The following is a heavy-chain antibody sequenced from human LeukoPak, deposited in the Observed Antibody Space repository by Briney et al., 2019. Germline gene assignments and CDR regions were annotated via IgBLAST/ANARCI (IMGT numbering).Heavy chain of an antibody. CDR2: ISAYNGNT. J-gene: IGHJ6*02. CDR3: ARDSYDILTGYDYYGMDV. Sequence: GASVKVSCKASGYTFTSYGISWVRQAPGQGLEWMGWISAYNGNTNYARKLQGRVTMTTDTSTSTAYMELRSLRSDDTAVYYCARDSYDILTGYDYYGMDVWGQGTTVTVSS. D-gene: IGHD3-9*01. CDR1: GYTFTSYG. V-gene: IGHV1-18*01.